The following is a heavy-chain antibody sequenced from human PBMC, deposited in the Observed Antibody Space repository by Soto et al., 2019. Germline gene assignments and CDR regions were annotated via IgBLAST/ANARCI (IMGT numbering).Heavy chain of an antibody. Sequence: GSLRLSCAASGFTVSSNYMSWVRQAPGKGLEWVSVIYSGDSTYYADSVKGRFTISRDNSKNTLYLQMNSLRAEDTAVYYCAKDRSSVEMATITHFDYWVQGTMVTVSS. V-gene: IGHV3-53*01. D-gene: IGHD5-12*01. CDR3: AKDRSSVEMATITHFDY. J-gene: IGHJ4*02. CDR1: GFTVSSNY. CDR2: IYSGDST.